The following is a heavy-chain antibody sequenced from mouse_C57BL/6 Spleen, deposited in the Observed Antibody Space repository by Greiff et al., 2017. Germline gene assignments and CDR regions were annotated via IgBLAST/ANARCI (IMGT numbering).Heavy chain of an antibody. CDR3: ARRDYDYPFFGY. J-gene: IGHJ2*01. Sequence: VQLQQSGPVLVKPGASVKMSCKASGYTFTDYYMNWVKQSHGKSLEWIGVINPYNGGTSYNQKFKGKATLTVDKSSSTAYMELNSLTSEDSAVYYCARRDYDYPFFGYWGQGTTLTVSS. CDR2: INPYNGGT. D-gene: IGHD2-4*01. V-gene: IGHV1-19*01. CDR1: GYTFTDYY.